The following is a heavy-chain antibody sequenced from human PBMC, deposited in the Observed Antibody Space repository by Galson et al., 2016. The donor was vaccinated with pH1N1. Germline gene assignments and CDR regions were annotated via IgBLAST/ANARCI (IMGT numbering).Heavy chain of an antibody. V-gene: IGHV3-23*01. CDR3: AKDQEAYCSSTSCYGYDY. D-gene: IGHD2-2*01. Sequence: SLRLSCAASGFTFSSYGMSWVRQAPGKGLEWVSGFSGSGGSTYYADSVKGRFTIARDNSMNTLSLQMNSLSAADTAVYYCAKDQEAYCSSTSCYGYDYWGQGTLVTVSS. J-gene: IGHJ4*02. CDR1: GFTFSSYG. CDR2: FSGSGGST.